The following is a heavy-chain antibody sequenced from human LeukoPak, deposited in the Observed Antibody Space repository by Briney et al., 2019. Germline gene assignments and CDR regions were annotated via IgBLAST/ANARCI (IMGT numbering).Heavy chain of an antibody. V-gene: IGHV3-23*01. D-gene: IGHD2-21*01. CDR3: TKAGLRGDDSHAKLSDY. CDR2: ISDSGYYT. Sequence: GSSLRPSCAASGFTFSSYAMSWVRQAPGKGLEWVSTISDSGYYTYYANSVKGRFTISRDNSKTTLHLQMNSLRGEDTAVYYCTKAGLRGDDSHAKLSDYWGQGTLVTVSS. J-gene: IGHJ4*02. CDR1: GFTFSSYA.